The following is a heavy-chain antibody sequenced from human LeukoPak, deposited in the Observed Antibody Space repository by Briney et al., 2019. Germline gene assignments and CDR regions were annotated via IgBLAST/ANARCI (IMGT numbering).Heavy chain of an antibody. CDR1: GFTFSSHG. V-gene: IGHV3-23*01. J-gene: IGHJ4*02. CDR3: AKDSSGIQLWLEGFDY. D-gene: IGHD5-18*01. CDR2: IRGDGVTT. Sequence: PGGSLRLSCAASGFTFSSHGMNWVRQAPGKGLEWVSGIRGDGVTTYYADSVKGRFTISRDNSKNTLYLQMNSLRAEDTAVYYCAKDSSGIQLWLEGFDYWGQGTLVTVSS.